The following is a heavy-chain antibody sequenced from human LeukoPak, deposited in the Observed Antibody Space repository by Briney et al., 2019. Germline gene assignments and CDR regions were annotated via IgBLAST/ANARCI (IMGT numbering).Heavy chain of an antibody. J-gene: IGHJ6*04. Sequence: SWRSLRLSCAASGFTFSSYEMNWVRQAPGKGLEWVSYISSSGSTIYYADSVKGRFTISRDNAKNSLYLQMNSLRAEDTAVYYCAELGITMIGGVWGKGTTVTISS. CDR2: ISSSGSTI. CDR1: GFTFSSYE. D-gene: IGHD3-10*02. V-gene: IGHV3-48*03. CDR3: AELGITMIGGV.